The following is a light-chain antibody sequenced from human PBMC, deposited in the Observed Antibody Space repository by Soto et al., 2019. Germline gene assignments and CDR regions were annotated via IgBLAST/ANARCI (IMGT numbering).Light chain of an antibody. CDR1: SSNIGAGYD. CDR3: QSYDSSLTV. J-gene: IGLJ1*01. Sequence: QSVLTQPPSVSGAPGQRVTISCTGSSSNIGAGYDVHWYQQLPGTAPKLLIYGNSNRPSGVPDRFSGSKSGTSASLAITGLQAEYEADYYCQSYDSSLTVFGTGTKVTVL. CDR2: GNS. V-gene: IGLV1-40*01.